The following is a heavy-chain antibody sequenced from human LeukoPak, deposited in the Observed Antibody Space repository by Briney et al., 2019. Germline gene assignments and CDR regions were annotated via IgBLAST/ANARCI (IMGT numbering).Heavy chain of an antibody. CDR2: ISSSGTTI. CDR3: SSGLLAY. Sequence: GGSLRLSCTPSGFTFNTYEFNWVRQAPGKGLEWVSYISSSGTTIYYADSVKGRFTISRDNAKNSLYLQMNSLTADDTAVYYCSSGLLAYWGQGTLVAVSS. V-gene: IGHV3-48*03. J-gene: IGHJ4*02. CDR1: GFTFNTYE.